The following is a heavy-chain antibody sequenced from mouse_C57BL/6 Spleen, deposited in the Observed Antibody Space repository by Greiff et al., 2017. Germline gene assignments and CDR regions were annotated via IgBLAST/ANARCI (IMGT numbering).Heavy chain of an antibody. V-gene: IGHV1-80*01. CDR1: GYAFSSYW. J-gene: IGHJ3*01. D-gene: IGHD2-2*01. CDR3: ARDREGYGFAY. CDR2: IYPGDGGT. Sequence: VQLQESGAELVKPGASVKISCKASGYAFSSYWMTWVKQRPGQGLEWIGHIYPGDGGTNYNGKFKGKATLTADKSSSTAYMQLSSLTSEDSAGYFCARDREGYGFAYWGQGTLVTVSA.